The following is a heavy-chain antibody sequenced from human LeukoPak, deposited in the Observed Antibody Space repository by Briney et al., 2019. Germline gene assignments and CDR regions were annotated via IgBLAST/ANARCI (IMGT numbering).Heavy chain of an antibody. J-gene: IGHJ4*02. CDR2: MSYTGNDI. D-gene: IGHD5-18*01. CDR1: GFTFSTYT. Sequence: PGGSLRLSCAASGFTFSTYTMHWVRQSPGKGLEWVAVMSYTGNDISYADSVKGRFTISRDNSKNTLYLQMNSLQTDDTAVYYCATDLRYGNNFFFQHWGQGILVTVSS. CDR3: ATDLRYGNNFFFQH. V-gene: IGHV3-30*04.